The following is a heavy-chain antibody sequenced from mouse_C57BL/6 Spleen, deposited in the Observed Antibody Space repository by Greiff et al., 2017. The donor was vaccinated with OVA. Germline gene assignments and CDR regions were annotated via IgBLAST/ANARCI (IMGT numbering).Heavy chain of an antibody. D-gene: IGHD1-1*01. CDR2: IYPGSGST. V-gene: IGHV1-55*01. Sequence: QVQLQQPGAELVKPGASVKMSCKASGYTFTSYWITWVKQRPGQGLEWIGDIYPGSGSTNYNEKFKSKATLTVDTSSSTAYMQLSSLTSEDSAVYYCGRTRYYGSSYDWYFDVWGTGTTVTVSS. CDR1: GYTFTSYW. CDR3: GRTRYYGSSYDWYFDV. J-gene: IGHJ1*03.